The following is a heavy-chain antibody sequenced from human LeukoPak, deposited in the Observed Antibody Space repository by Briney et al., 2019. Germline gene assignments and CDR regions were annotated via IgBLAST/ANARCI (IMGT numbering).Heavy chain of an antibody. CDR1: GFTFSSYA. D-gene: IGHD3-10*01. V-gene: IGHV3-64*01. J-gene: IGHJ4*02. Sequence: GGSLRLSCAASGFTFSSYAMHWVRQAPGKGLEYVSAISSNGGSTYYANSVKGRFTISRDNSKNTLYLQMNSLRAEDTAVYYCAKDSRSKWFGELLIDYWGQGTLVTVSS. CDR2: ISSNGGST. CDR3: AKDSRSKWFGELLIDY.